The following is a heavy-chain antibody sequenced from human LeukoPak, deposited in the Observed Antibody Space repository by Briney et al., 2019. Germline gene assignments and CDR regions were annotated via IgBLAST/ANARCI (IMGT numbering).Heavy chain of an antibody. CDR2: IGSSGNI. CDR1: GFTFSDYY. V-gene: IGHV3-11*04. Sequence: GGSLRLSCAASGFTFSDYYMGWIRQTPGKGLEWVSYIGSSGNIFYADSVEGRFTISRDNAKNSLYLQMNSLRAEDTAVYYCARDRYYYYYMDVWGKGTTVTVSS. CDR3: ARDRYYYYYMDV. J-gene: IGHJ6*03.